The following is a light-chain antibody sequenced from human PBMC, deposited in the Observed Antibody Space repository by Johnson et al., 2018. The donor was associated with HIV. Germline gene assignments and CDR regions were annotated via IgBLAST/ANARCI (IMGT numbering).Light chain of an antibody. J-gene: IGLJ1*01. CDR3: GTWDSSLSAFNYV. CDR1: SSNIGNNY. CDR2: DNN. V-gene: IGLV1-51*01. Sequence: QSVLTQPPSVSAAPGQKVTISCSGSSSNIGNNYVSWYQQLPGTAPKLLIYDNNKRTSGIPDRFSGSKSGTSATLGITGLQTGAEADYYCGTWDSSLSAFNYVFGTGTKVTVL.